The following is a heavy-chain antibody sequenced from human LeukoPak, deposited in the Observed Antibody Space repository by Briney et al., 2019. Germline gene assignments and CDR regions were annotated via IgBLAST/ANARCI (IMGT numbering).Heavy chain of an antibody. CDR3: AKADDGYNYYFDY. CDR2: ISGSGGST. CDR1: EFTFSNFW. J-gene: IGHJ4*02. Sequence: GGSLRLSCSASEFTFSNFWLSWVRQAPGKGLEWVSAISGSGGSTYYADSVKGRFTISRDNSKNTLYLQMNSLRAEDTAVYYCAKADDGYNYYFDYWGQGTLVTVSS. D-gene: IGHD5-24*01. V-gene: IGHV3-23*01.